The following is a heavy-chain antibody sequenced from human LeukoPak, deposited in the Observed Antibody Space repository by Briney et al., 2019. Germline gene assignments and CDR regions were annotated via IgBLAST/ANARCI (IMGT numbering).Heavy chain of an antibody. D-gene: IGHD2-15*01. CDR1: GYTFTGYY. Sequence: ASVKVSCKASGYTFTGYYMHWVPQAPGQGLEWMGWINPNSGGTNYAQKFQGRVTMTRDTSISTAYMELSRLRSDDTAVYYCAKVLRLAYCSGGTCYSEGMSLTAFDYWGQGTLVTVSS. CDR2: INPNSGGT. CDR3: AKVLRLAYCSGGTCYSEGMSLTAFDY. J-gene: IGHJ4*02. V-gene: IGHV1-2*02.